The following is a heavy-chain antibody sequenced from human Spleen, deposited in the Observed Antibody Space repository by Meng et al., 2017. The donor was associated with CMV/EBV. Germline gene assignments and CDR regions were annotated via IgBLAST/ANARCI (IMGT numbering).Heavy chain of an antibody. CDR3: AKSRHYYGSGNYYLQTGASRIEYFHH. CDR2: INLNSGGT. Sequence: LRQAPGQGLEWMGRINLNSGGTNYAQKFQGRVTMTRGTSISTAYMELRRLRSDDTAVYYCAKSRHYYGSGNYYLQTGASRIEYFHHWGQGTLVTVSS. D-gene: IGHD3-10*01. V-gene: IGHV1-2*06. J-gene: IGHJ1*01.